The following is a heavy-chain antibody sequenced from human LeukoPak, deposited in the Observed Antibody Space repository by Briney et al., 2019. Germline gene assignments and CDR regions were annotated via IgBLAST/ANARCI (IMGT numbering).Heavy chain of an antibody. CDR1: GFTFSNFE. Sequence: PGGSLRLSCAASGFTFSNFEMNWVRQAPGKGLEWVSYISSSGNNIYYADSVKGRFTISRDNAKNSLFLQMNSLRVEDTAVYYCARSFDWWGQGTLVTVSS. CDR3: ARSFDW. J-gene: IGHJ4*02. V-gene: IGHV3-48*03. CDR2: ISSSGNNI.